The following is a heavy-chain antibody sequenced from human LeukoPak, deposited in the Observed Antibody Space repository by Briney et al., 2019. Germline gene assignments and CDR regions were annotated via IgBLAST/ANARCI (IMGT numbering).Heavy chain of an antibody. J-gene: IGHJ6*03. Sequence: SETLSLTCTVSGGSISSYYWSWIRQPPGKGLEWIGYIYYSGSANYNPSLKSRVTISVDTSKNQFSLKLSSVTAADTAVYYCARLVLSLELQYYYYYMDVWGKGTTVTVSS. CDR1: GGSISSYY. CDR2: IYYSGSA. CDR3: ARLVLSLELQYYYYYMDV. V-gene: IGHV4-59*01. D-gene: IGHD1-7*01.